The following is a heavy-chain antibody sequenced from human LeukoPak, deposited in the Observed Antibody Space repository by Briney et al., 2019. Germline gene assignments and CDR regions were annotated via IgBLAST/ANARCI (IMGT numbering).Heavy chain of an antibody. CDR3: ARHQGTTGALGD. D-gene: IGHD1-1*01. V-gene: IGHV3-11*03. J-gene: IGHJ4*02. CDR2: ITSSESYT. Sequence: PSETLSLTCTVSGGSISSSSYYWGWIRQPPGKGLEWVSYITSSESYTKYADSVRGRFTISRDNAKKSLYLQMSSLRAEDTAVYYCARHQGTTGALGDWGQGTLVTVSS. CDR1: GGSISSSSYY.